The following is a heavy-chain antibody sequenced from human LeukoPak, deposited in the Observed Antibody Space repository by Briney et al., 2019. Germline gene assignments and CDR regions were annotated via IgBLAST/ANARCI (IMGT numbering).Heavy chain of an antibody. J-gene: IGHJ3*02. Sequence: SETLSLTCTVSDYSINSAFYWGWIRQPPGKGLEWIGNIYHSGSAYYNPSLKSRVTMSVDTSKNQFSLKLSSVTAADTAVYYCARSGGPYCSSTSCYTENAFDIWGQGTMVTVSS. V-gene: IGHV4-38-2*02. CDR2: IYHSGSA. CDR1: DYSINSAFY. CDR3: ARSGGPYCSSTSCYTENAFDI. D-gene: IGHD2-2*02.